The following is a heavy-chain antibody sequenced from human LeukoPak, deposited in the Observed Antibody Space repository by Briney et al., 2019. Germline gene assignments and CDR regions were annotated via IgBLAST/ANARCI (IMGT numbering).Heavy chain of an antibody. D-gene: IGHD3-3*01. CDR1: GFTFSSYG. CDR2: IWYDGSNK. J-gene: IGHJ5*02. Sequence: GGSLRLSCAASGFTFSSYGMHWVRQAPGKGLEWVAVIWYDGSNKYYADSVKGRFTISRDNSKNTLYLQMNSLRAEDTAVYYCAKGATIIGAVISQSNWFDPWGQGTLVTVSS. V-gene: IGHV3-33*06. CDR3: AKGATIIGAVISQSNWFDP.